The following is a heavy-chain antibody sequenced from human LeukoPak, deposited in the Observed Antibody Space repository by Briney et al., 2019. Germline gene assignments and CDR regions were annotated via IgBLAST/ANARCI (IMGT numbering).Heavy chain of an antibody. J-gene: IGHJ4*02. CDR3: ARGGYYYDSSGYYWDY. D-gene: IGHD3-22*01. CDR2: ISAYNGNT. V-gene: IGHV1-18*01. CDR1: GYTFTSYG. Sequence: ASVKVSCKASGYTFTSYGISWVRQAPGQGLEWMGWISAYNGNTNYAQRLQGRVTMTTDTSTSTAYMELRSLRSDDTAVYYCARGGYYYDSSGYYWDYWGQGTLVTVSS.